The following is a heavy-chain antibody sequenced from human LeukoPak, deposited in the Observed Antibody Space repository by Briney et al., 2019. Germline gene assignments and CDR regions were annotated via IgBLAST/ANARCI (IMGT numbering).Heavy chain of an antibody. J-gene: IGHJ4*02. CDR2: INHSGST. V-gene: IGHV4-34*01. CDR3: ARGYIVVVVAATRGYFDY. Sequence: SETLSLTCAVYGGSFSGYYWSWIRQPPGEGLEWIGEINHSGSTNYNPSLKSRVTISVDTSKNQFSLKLSSVTAADTAVYYCARGYIVVVVAATRGYFDYWGQGTLVTVSS. D-gene: IGHD2-15*01. CDR1: GGSFSGYY.